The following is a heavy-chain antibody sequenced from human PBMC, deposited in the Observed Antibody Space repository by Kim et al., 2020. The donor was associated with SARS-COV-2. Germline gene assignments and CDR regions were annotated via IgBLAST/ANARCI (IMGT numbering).Heavy chain of an antibody. J-gene: IGHJ3*02. CDR3: ARRYYDSLTGAFDI. D-gene: IGHD3-9*01. V-gene: IGHV5-10-1*01. Sequence: SPSFQGHVTISADKSISTAYLQWSSLKASDTAMYYCARRYYDSLTGAFDIWGQGTMVTVSS.